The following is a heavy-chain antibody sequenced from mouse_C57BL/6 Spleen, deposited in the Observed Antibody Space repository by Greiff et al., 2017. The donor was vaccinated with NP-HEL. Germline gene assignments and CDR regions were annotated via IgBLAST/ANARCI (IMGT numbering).Heavy chain of an antibody. V-gene: IGHV1-64*01. CDR1: GYTFTSYW. Sequence: QVQLQQPGAELVKPGASVKLSCKASGYTFTSYWMHWVKQRPGQGLEWIGMIHPNSGSTNYNEKFKSKATLTVDKSSSTAYMQLSSLTSEDSAVYYCARPRITTVVATDYAMDYWGQGTSVTVSS. CDR2: IHPNSGST. CDR3: ARPRITTVVATDYAMDY. D-gene: IGHD1-1*01. J-gene: IGHJ4*01.